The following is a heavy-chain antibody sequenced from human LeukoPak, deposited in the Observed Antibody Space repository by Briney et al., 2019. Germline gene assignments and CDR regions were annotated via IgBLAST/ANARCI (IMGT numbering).Heavy chain of an antibody. CDR2: IYYSGST. V-gene: IGHV4-30-4*01. CDR3: ARDKKTGHYVWFDP. Sequence: PQTLSLTCTVSGGSISSGDYYWSWIRQPPGKGLEWIGYIYYSGSTYCNPSLKSRVTISVDTSKNQFSLKLSSVTAADTAVYYCARDKKTGHYVWFDPWGQGTLVSVSS. J-gene: IGHJ5*02. D-gene: IGHD3-9*01. CDR1: GGSISSGDYY.